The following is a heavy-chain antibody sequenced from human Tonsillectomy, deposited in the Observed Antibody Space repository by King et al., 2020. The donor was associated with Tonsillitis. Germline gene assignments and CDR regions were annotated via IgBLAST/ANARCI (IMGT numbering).Heavy chain of an antibody. Sequence: VQLVESGAEVKKPGASVKVSCKASGYTFTCYHIHCVRQAPGQGLEWMGWINPNRGGPNYAQTFQGRVTMTRETSISTTYMELSRRRSDDTAMYYCAREDENWFDPWGQGTLVTVSS. J-gene: IGHJ5*02. CDR1: GYTFTCYH. CDR2: INPNRGGP. V-gene: IGHV1-2*02. CDR3: AREDENWFDP.